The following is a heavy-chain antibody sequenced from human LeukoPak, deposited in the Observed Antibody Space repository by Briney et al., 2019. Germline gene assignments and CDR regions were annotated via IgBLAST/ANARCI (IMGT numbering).Heavy chain of an antibody. D-gene: IGHD2-15*01. CDR3: ARKADYFDY. CDR2: IASSSSYT. CDR1: GFTFSDYD. Sequence: PGGSLRLSCAASGFTFSDYDMSWIRQAPGKGRGWISYIASSSSYTNYADSVKGRFTISRDNAKNSLYLQMNSLRAEDTAVYYCARKADYFDYWGQGTLVTVSS. J-gene: IGHJ4*02. V-gene: IGHV3-11*03.